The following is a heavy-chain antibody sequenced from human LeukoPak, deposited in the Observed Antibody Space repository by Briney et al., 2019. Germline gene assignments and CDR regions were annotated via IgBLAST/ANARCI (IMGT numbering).Heavy chain of an antibody. V-gene: IGHV4-59*02. CDR3: ARDPPEDEWNSFDY. D-gene: IGHD3-3*01. Sequence: SETLSLTCTVSGGSVSGYYWNWIRQPPGKGLEWVGFIHYSGLTVYSPSLQSRVTMSVDTSRNQFSLELRSVSAADTALYYCARDPPEDEWNSFDYWGQGTLVTVSS. CDR1: GGSVSGYY. J-gene: IGHJ4*02. CDR2: IHYSGLT.